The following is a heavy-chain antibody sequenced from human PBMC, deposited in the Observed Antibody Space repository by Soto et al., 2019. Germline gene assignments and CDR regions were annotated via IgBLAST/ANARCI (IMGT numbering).Heavy chain of an antibody. CDR3: ARSVVP. CDR1: GGSIRSGGYY. Sequence: QVQLQESGPGLVKPSQTLSLTCTVSGGSIRSGGYYWSWIRQHPGKGLEWIGYIYYSGSTYFNPSLRSRLTISVDTSKHQFSLQLRSVTAADTAVYYCARSVVPLGQGALVTVAS. D-gene: IGHD2-21*01. V-gene: IGHV4-31*03. CDR2: IYYSGST. J-gene: IGHJ5*02.